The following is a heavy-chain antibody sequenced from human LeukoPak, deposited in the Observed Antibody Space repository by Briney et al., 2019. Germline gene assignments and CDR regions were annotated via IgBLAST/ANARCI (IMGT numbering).Heavy chain of an antibody. CDR2: ISGSGGST. CDR1: GFTFSSYA. CDR3: AKDLGYNWNDGGSGY. D-gene: IGHD1-1*01. J-gene: IGHJ4*02. V-gene: IGHV3-23*01. Sequence: GGSLRLSCAASGFTFSSYAMSWVRQAPGKGLEWVSAISGSGGSTYYADSVKGRFTISRDNSKNTLYLQMNSLRAEDTAVYYCAKDLGYNWNDGGSGYWDQGTLVTVSS.